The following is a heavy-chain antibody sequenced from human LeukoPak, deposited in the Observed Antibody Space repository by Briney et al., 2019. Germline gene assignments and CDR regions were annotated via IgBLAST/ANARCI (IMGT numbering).Heavy chain of an antibody. CDR3: AKSLYGGCDY. CDR1: GFTFSDHA. Sequence: GGSLRLSCAASGFTFSDHAMSWVRQAPAKGLEWVSSINGNGGSTSYADSVKGRITIFRDNSKNTVYLQMNSLRVEDTAVYYCAKSLYGGCDYWGQGTVVTVSS. CDR2: INGNGGST. V-gene: IGHV3-23*01. J-gene: IGHJ4*02. D-gene: IGHD3-16*02.